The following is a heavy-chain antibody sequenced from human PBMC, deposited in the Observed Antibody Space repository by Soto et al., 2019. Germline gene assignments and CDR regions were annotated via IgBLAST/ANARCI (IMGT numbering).Heavy chain of an antibody. V-gene: IGHV4-34*01. CDR2: INHSGST. CDR3: ARARPITMVRGVSSSNAKKYFDY. CDR1: GGSFSGYY. D-gene: IGHD3-10*01. J-gene: IGHJ4*02. Sequence: SETLSLTCAVYGGSFSGYYWSWIRQPPGKGLEWIGEINHSGSTNYNPSLKSRVTISVDTSKNQFSLKLSSVTAADTAVYYCARARPITMVRGVSSSNAKKYFDYWGQGTLVTLSS.